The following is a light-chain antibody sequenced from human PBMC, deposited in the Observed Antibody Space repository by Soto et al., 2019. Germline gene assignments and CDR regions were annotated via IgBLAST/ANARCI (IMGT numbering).Light chain of an antibody. CDR1: QSIASSY. CDR3: QQYGSSSIT. V-gene: IGKV3-20*01. Sequence: ESVLTQSPGNLSLSPGERATLSCRASQSIASSYLAWYQQKPGQAPRLLFYGASTRATDIPDRFSGSGSGTDFTLTISRLEPEDFAVYCCQQYGSSSITFGQGTRLENK. J-gene: IGKJ5*01. CDR2: GAS.